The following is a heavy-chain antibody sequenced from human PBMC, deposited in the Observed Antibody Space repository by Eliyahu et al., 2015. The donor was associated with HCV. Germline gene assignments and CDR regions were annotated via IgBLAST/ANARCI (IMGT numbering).Heavy chain of an antibody. CDR2: IYSGGST. J-gene: IGHJ4*02. CDR3: ARVHGSGWDFVD. Sequence: EVQLVESGGGLVQPGGSLXXSCXASGFTVSSNYMSWVRQAPGKGLEWVSVIYSGGSTYYADSVKGRFTISRDNSKNTLYLQMNSLRAEDTAVYYCARVHGSGWDFVDWGQGTLITVSS. D-gene: IGHD6-19*01. V-gene: IGHV3-66*02. CDR1: GFTVSSNY.